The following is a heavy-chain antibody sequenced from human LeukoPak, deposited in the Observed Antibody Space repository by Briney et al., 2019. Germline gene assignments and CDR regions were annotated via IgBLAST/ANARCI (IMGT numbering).Heavy chain of an antibody. V-gene: IGHV3-21*01. CDR1: GFTFSSYS. D-gene: IGHD2-21*01. J-gene: IGHJ4*02. Sequence: GGSLRLSCADSGFTFSSYSMNWVRQAPGKGLEWVSSISSSSSYIYYADSVKGRFTISRDNAKNSLYLQMNSLRAEDTAVYYCARERFCGGDCSILDYWGQGTLVTVSS. CDR2: ISSSSSYI. CDR3: ARERFCGGDCSILDY.